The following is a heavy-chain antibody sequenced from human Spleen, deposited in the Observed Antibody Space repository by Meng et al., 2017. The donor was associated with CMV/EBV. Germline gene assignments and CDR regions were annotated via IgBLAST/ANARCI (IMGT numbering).Heavy chain of an antibody. CDR1: GYTFTAYF. CDR2: IIPMFGTA. CDR3: ARGGRYQLLLNWFDP. D-gene: IGHD2-2*01. J-gene: IGHJ5*02. V-gene: IGHV1-69*05. Sequence: SVKVSCKASGYTFTAYFMHWVRQAPGQGLEWMGGIIPMFGTANYAQKFQGRVTITTDESTSTAYMELSSLRSDDTAVYYCARGGRYQLLLNWFDPWGQGTLVTVSS.